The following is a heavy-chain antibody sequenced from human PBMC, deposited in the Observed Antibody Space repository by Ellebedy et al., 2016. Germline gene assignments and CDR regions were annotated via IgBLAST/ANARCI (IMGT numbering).Heavy chain of an antibody. J-gene: IGHJ4*02. CDR1: GYTFTGYY. D-gene: IGHD6-19*01. CDR3: ARSSGWRQYYFDY. CDR2: INPNSGGT. Sequence: ASVKVSCXASGYTFTGYYMHWVRQAPGQGLEWMGWINPNSGGTNYAQKFQGRVTMTRDTSISTAYMELSRLRSDDTAVYYCARSSGWRQYYFDYWGQGTLVTVSS. V-gene: IGHV1-2*02.